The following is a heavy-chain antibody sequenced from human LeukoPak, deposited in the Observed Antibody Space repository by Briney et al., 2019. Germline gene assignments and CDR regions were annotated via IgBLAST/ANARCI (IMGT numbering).Heavy chain of an antibody. J-gene: IGHJ3*02. V-gene: IGHV3-7*01. CDR3: AKEGGSIVVVPAAMDDAFDI. D-gene: IGHD2-2*01. Sequence: GESLKISCQGSGYSFTSYWIGWVRQAPGKGLEWVANIKQDGSGKYYVDSVKGRFTISRDNSKNTLYLQMNSLRAEDTAVYYCAKEGGSIVVVPAAMDDAFDIWGQGTMVTVSS. CDR1: GYSFTSYW. CDR2: IKQDGSGK.